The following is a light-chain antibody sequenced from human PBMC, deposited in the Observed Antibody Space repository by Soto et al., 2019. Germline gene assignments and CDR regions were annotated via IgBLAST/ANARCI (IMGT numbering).Light chain of an antibody. CDR2: EVS. V-gene: IGLV2-14*01. Sequence: QSALTQPASVSGSPGQSITISCTGTSSDVGAYNYVSWYQQHPGKAPKLMIFEVSDRPSGVSNRFSGSKSGNTASLTISGLKDAAEADYYCSSYTSSNTLVFGGGTKVTVL. CDR1: SSDVGAYNY. CDR3: SSYTSSNTLV. J-gene: IGLJ2*01.